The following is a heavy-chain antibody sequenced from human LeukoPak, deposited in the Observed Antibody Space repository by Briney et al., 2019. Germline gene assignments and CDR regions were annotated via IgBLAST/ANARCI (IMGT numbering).Heavy chain of an antibody. CDR2: ICHSGST. CDR1: GYSISSGYY. CDR3: GVSIEDIVVEGRDY. J-gene: IGHJ4*02. V-gene: IGHV4-38-2*02. Sequence: PSETLSLTCTVSGYSISSGYYWGWIRQPPGKGLEWIGSICHSGSTYYNPSLKSRVTISVDTSKNQFSLKLSSVTAADTAVYYCGVSIEDIVVEGRDYWGQGTLVTVSS. D-gene: IGHD2-15*01.